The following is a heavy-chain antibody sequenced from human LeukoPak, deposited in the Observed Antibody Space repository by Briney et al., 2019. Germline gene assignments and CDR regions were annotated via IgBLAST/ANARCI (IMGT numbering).Heavy chain of an antibody. D-gene: IGHD3-3*01. J-gene: IGHJ4*02. CDR3: ARVCSNFWSGYRYYFDY. Sequence: ASVKVSCKASGYTFTSYDINWVRQATGQGLEWMGWMNPNSGNTGYAQKLQGRVTMTTDTSTSTAYMELRSLRPDDTAVYYCARVCSNFWSGYRYYFDYWGQGTLVTVSS. CDR2: MNPNSGNT. V-gene: IGHV1-8*01. CDR1: GYTFTSYD.